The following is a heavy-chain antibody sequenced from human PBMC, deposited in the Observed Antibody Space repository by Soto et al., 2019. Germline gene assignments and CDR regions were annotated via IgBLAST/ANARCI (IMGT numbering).Heavy chain of an antibody. V-gene: IGHV1-8*01. Sequence: QVQLVQSGAEVKKAGASVKVSCKASGYTLTSHDINWVRQATGQGLEWMGWMNPNSGNTGYAQKFRGRVTMTRNTSISTAYMELSSLRSEDTAVYYCARWDYGDYARFDYWGQGTLVTVSS. CDR3: ARWDYGDYARFDY. D-gene: IGHD4-17*01. CDR1: GYTLTSHD. J-gene: IGHJ4*02. CDR2: MNPNSGNT.